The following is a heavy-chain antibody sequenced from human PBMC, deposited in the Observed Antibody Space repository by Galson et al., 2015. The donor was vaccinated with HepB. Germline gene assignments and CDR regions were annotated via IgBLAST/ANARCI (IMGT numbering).Heavy chain of an antibody. V-gene: IGHV3-15*01. Sequence: SLRLSCAASGFTFSNAWMSWVRQAPGKGLEWVGRIKSKTDGGTTDYAAPVKGRFTISRDDSKNTLYLQMNSLKTEDTAVYYCTTGPTRYCSSTSCRLMDVWGQGTTVTVSS. J-gene: IGHJ6*02. CDR3: TTGPTRYCSSTSCRLMDV. CDR1: GFTFSNAW. D-gene: IGHD2-2*01. CDR2: IKSKTDGGTT.